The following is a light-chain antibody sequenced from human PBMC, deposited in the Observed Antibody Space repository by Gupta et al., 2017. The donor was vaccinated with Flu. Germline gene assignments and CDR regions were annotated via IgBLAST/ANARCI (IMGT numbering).Light chain of an antibody. V-gene: IGLV2-14*01. CDR2: EVS. CDR1: SRDVGGYHS. CDR3: SSYTSSSTLYV. Sequence: SALTQPASVSGSPGQSITISCTGTSRDVGGYHSVSWYQQHPGKAPKRMIYEVSSRLSGVSNRFSGSKSGTTASLTISGLHAEDEADYYCSSYTSSSTLYVFRTGTKVTVL. J-gene: IGLJ1*01.